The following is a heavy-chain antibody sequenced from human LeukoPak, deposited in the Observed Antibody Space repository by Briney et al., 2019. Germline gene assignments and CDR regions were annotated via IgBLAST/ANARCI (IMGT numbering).Heavy chain of an antibody. V-gene: IGHV3-7*01. Sequence: PGGSLRLSCAASGFTFSSYWMSCVRQAPGKGLEWMTNIKQDGSEKHYVVSMNGSFTISRDNTKNSLYMQMNSLRAEGTAVYYCARDFGPWGQGTLATVSS. CDR2: IKQDGSEK. CDR3: ARDFGP. J-gene: IGHJ5*02. CDR1: GFTFSSYW.